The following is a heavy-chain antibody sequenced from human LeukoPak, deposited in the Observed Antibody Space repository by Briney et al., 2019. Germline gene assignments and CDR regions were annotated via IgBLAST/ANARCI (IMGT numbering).Heavy chain of an antibody. J-gene: IGHJ3*02. Sequence: GGSLRLSCAASGFTFSNYWMSWVRQAPGKGLEWVANIKQDGSEKYYVDSVKGRFTISRDNAKNSLYLQMNSLRAEDTALYYCARDSGYSSSWYDAFDIWGQGTMVTVSS. CDR3: ARDSGYSSSWYDAFDI. D-gene: IGHD6-13*01. CDR1: GFTFSNYW. CDR2: IKQDGSEK. V-gene: IGHV3-7*03.